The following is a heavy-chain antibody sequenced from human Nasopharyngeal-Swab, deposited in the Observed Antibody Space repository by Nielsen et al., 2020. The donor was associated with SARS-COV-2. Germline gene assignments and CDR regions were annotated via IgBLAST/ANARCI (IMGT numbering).Heavy chain of an antibody. V-gene: IGHV4-34*01. Sequence: SETLSLTCAVYGGSFSDSPWSWLRLLPGQGLEWIGEINHRGGTAYRSSLKSRVPISVDTSKNQFSLELRSVTVADTAVYFCARGPDQFHSFDSWDQGRLVTVSS. D-gene: IGHD2-2*01. J-gene: IGHJ4*02. CDR3: ARGPDQFHSFDS. CDR1: GGSFSDSP. CDR2: INHRGGT.